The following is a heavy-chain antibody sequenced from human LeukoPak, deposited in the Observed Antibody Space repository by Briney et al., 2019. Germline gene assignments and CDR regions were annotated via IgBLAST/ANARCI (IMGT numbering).Heavy chain of an antibody. Sequence: GGSLRLSCAASGFTFSSYWMHWVRQAPGKGLVWVSRINSDGSSTSYADSVKGRFTISRDNAKNTLYLQMNSLRAEDTAVYYCASKGPCSGGSCYPHYYYMDVWGKGTTVTVSS. D-gene: IGHD2-15*01. CDR3: ASKGPCSGGSCYPHYYYMDV. CDR1: GFTFSSYW. CDR2: INSDGSST. J-gene: IGHJ6*03. V-gene: IGHV3-74*01.